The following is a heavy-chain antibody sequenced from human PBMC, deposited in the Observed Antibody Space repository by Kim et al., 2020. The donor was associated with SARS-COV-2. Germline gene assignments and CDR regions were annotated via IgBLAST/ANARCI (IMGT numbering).Heavy chain of an antibody. D-gene: IGHD4-17*01. Sequence: ASVKVSCKASGYTFSDNYIHWVRQAPGQGLEWMAWINPNSGGTNYPQKYRGRLTLTRDTSINTTYLDLTRLKSDDTALYFCARVSNSDDYHYDYWGQGTQVTVSS. CDR3: ARVSNSDDYHYDY. J-gene: IGHJ4*02. CDR2: INPNSGGT. CDR1: GYTFSDNY. V-gene: IGHV1-2*02.